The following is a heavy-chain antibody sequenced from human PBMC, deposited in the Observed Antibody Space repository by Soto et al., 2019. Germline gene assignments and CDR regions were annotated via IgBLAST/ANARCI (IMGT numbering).Heavy chain of an antibody. CDR2: IYHSGNT. V-gene: IGHV4-59*01. J-gene: IGHJ4*02. CDR3: ARDQGIASSGPFDY. D-gene: IGHD6-13*01. CDR1: GDSISNYY. Sequence: SETLSLTCTVSGDSISNYYWSWIRQAPGKGLEWIGFIYHSGNTNYNPSLKSRVTMSIDTSKSQFSLKLNSVTTADTAVYYCARDQGIASSGPFDYWGPGTLVTVSS.